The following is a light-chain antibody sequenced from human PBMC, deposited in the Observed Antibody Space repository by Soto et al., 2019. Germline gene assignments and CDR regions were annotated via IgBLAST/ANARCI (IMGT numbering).Light chain of an antibody. J-gene: IGKJ2*01. Sequence: VMTQSPPSLTVTPGEPASISCRSSERLLHSNGNTFLDWYLQKPGQSPQLLIYLGSNRASGVPDRVSGSEAGTDFTLKISRVEAEDVAVYYCMQALQTPYTFGQGTKLEIK. CDR3: MQALQTPYT. CDR2: LGS. CDR1: ERLLHSNGNTF. V-gene: IGKV2-28*01.